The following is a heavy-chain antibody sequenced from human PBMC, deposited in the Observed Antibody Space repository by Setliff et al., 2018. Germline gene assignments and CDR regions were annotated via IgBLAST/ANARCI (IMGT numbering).Heavy chain of an antibody. V-gene: IGHV4-59*12. J-gene: IGHJ4*02. CDR3: AREGFYCTNGVCYRPLDY. CDR2: IHYSGST. CDR1: GGSISTYH. Sequence: PSETLSLTCSVSGGSISTYHWSWIRQPPEKGLEWIAYIHYSGSTNYNPSLKSRVTISVDTSKNQFSLNLTSVTAADTAVYYCAREGFYCTNGVCYRPLDYWGQGTLVTVSS. D-gene: IGHD2-8*01.